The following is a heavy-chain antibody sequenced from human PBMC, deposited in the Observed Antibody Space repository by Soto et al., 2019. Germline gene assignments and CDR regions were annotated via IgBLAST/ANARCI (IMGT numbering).Heavy chain of an antibody. CDR2: ISYDGSNK. Sequence: GGSLRLSCAASGFTFSSYGMHWVRQAPGKGLEWVAVISYDGSNKYYADSVKGRFTISRDNSKNTLYLQMNSLRAEDTAVYYCAKDGVLLALSLFDYWGQGTLVTVSS. CDR3: AKDGVLLALSLFDY. V-gene: IGHV3-30*18. J-gene: IGHJ4*02. CDR1: GFTFSSYG. D-gene: IGHD5-12*01.